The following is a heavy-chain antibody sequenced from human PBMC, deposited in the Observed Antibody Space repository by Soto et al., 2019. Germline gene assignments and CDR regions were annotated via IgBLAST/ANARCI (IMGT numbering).Heavy chain of an antibody. CDR1: GGSISSYY. CDR3: AREVITGTTVYYYYYMDV. J-gene: IGHJ6*03. D-gene: IGHD1-7*01. Sequence: SETLSLTCTVSGGSISSYYWSWIRQPPRKGLEWIGYIYYSGSTNYNPSLKSRVTISVDTSKNQFSLKLSSVTAADTAVYYCAREVITGTTVYYYYYMDVWGKGTTVTVSS. V-gene: IGHV4-59*12. CDR2: IYYSGST.